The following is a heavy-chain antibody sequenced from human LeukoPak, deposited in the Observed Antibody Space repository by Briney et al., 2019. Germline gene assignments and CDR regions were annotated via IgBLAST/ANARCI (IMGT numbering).Heavy chain of an antibody. CDR2: IYYSGST. CDR3: ARGGVHINAVWFDP. J-gene: IGHJ5*02. Sequence: PSETLSLTCTVSGGSISSGGYYWSWIRQHPGKGLEWIGYIYYSGSTYYNPSLKSRVTISVDTSKNQFSLKLSSVTAADTAVYYCARGGVHINAVWFDPWGQGTLVTVSS. CDR1: GGSISSGGYY. V-gene: IGHV4-31*03. D-gene: IGHD1-1*01.